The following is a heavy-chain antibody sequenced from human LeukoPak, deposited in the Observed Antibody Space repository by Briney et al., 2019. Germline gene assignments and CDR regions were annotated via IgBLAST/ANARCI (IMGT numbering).Heavy chain of an antibody. Sequence: PGGSLRLSCAASGFIFSDHYMDWVRQAPGKGLEWAGRTRNKANSYTTEYAASVKGSFTISRDDSKKSLYLQMNSLKTEDTAVYYCARPGILTGYYYFDYWGQGTLVTVSS. CDR3: ARPGILTGYYYFDY. D-gene: IGHD3-9*01. CDR2: TRNKANSYTT. V-gene: IGHV3-72*01. J-gene: IGHJ4*02. CDR1: GFIFSDHY.